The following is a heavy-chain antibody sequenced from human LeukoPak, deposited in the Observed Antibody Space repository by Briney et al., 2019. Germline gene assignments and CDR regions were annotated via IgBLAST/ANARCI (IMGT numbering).Heavy chain of an antibody. J-gene: IGHJ5*02. D-gene: IGHD2-2*01. V-gene: IGHV3-23*01. CDR1: GFTFSSYA. CDR2: ISGSGGST. CDR3: AKYACSSTSCPNWFDP. Sequence: PGGSLRLSCAASGFTFSSYAMSWVRQAPGKGLEWVLAISGSGGSTYYADSVKGRFTISRDNSKNTLYLQMNSLRAEDTAVYYCAKYACSSTSCPNWFDPWGQGTLVTVSS.